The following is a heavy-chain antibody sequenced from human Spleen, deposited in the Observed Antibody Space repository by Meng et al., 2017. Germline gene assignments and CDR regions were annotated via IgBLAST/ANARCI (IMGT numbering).Heavy chain of an antibody. J-gene: IGHJ6*02. CDR3: ARINRYNYYSGLDV. CDR1: GYTFSSYY. Sequence: ASVKVSCKASGYTFSSYYMHWVRQAPGQGLEWMGIVNPSGGSTTYAEKFQGRVTMTRDTSTSTVYMELSSLRSEDTAVYYCARINRYNYYSGLDVWGQGTMVTVSS. V-gene: IGHV1-46*01. CDR2: VNPSGGST. D-gene: IGHD1-1*01.